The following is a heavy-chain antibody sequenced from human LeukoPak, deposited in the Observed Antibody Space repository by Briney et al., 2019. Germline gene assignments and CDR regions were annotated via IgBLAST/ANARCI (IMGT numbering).Heavy chain of an antibody. CDR2: INPNTGVT. J-gene: IGHJ6*02. V-gene: IGHV1-2*06. CDR1: GYTFSGHY. D-gene: IGHD3-3*01. CDR3: ARVFNDFWSGYYGMDV. Sequence: GASVKVSCKASGYTFSGHYLHWVRQAPGQGLEWMGRINPNTGVTQYTENFQGRVTMTGDTSISTAYMELRSLRSDDTAVYYCARVFNDFWSGYYGMDVWGQGTTVTVSS.